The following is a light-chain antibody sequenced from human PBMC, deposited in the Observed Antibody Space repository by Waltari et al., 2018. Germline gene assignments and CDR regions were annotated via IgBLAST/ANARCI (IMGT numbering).Light chain of an antibody. J-gene: IGLJ2*01. CDR3: SSYMDTTAREL. CDR2: NVT. Sequence: QSALTHPASVSGSPAQSLPSSCTGTRSAPGIYNHAPWYQQHPGKAPKLMFFNVTTRPSGVSNRFSGSKSGNTASLIISGLQGEDEADYYCSSYMDTTARELFGGGTSLTVL. CDR1: RSAPGIYNH. V-gene: IGLV2-14*03.